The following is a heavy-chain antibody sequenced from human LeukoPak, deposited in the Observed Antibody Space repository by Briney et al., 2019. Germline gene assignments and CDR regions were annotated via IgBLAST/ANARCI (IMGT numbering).Heavy chain of an antibody. CDR2: ITSSGTTT. Sequence: GGSLRLSCTVSGFTLTDHYMSWYRQSPERGLEWISWITSSGTTTGYADSVKGRFTISRDNRKNSVYLQMSSLRADDTAVYYCARDPDYGDPYWGQGTLVTVSS. D-gene: IGHD4-17*01. CDR3: ARDPDYGDPY. V-gene: IGHV3-11*01. CDR1: GFTLTDHY. J-gene: IGHJ4*02.